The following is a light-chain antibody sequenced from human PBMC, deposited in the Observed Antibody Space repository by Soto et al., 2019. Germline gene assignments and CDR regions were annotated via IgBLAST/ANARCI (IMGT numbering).Light chain of an antibody. Sequence: QSGLTEPPSVSGAPGQRVTISYNGSSSNIGAGYDVHWYQQLPGTAPKLLIYGNSNRPSGVPDRFSGSKSGTSASLAITGLQAEDEADYYCQSYDSSLSALYVFGTGTKVTVL. CDR3: QSYDSSLSALYV. J-gene: IGLJ1*01. V-gene: IGLV1-40*01. CDR2: GNS. CDR1: SSNIGAGYD.